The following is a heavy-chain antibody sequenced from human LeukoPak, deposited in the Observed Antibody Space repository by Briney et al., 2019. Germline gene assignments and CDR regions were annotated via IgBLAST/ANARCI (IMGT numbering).Heavy chain of an antibody. CDR3: ARVMYSSSWANWFDP. CDR1: GYTFTGYY. Sequence: ASVKVSCKASGYTFTGYYMHWVRQAPGQGLEWMGWINPNSGGTNYAQKFQGRVTMTRDTSISTAYMELSRLRSDDTAVYYCARVMYSSSWANWFDPWGQGTLVTVSS. J-gene: IGHJ5*02. CDR2: INPNSGGT. V-gene: IGHV1-2*02. D-gene: IGHD6-13*01.